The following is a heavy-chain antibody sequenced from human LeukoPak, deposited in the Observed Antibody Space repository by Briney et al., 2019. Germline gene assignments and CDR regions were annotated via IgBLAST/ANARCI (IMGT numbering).Heavy chain of an antibody. V-gene: IGHV3-23*01. J-gene: IGHJ4*02. CDR1: GFTFSTYA. Sequence: GGSLRLSCAASGFTFSTYAMTWVRQAPGKGLEWLSAISGDGVYIYYSESVKGRFTNSRDNSKSTLYLQMSNLRAEDTAVYYCAKNRATGMAFYDYWGQGIQVRISS. CDR3: AKNRATGMAFYDY. D-gene: IGHD5-18*01. CDR2: ISGDGVYI.